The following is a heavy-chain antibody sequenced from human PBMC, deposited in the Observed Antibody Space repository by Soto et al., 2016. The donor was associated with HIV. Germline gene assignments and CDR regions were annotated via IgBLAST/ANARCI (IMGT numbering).Heavy chain of an antibody. Sequence: EVQLLESGGGLVQPGGSLRLSCAASGFTFSSYAMSWVRQAPGKGLEWVSAISGSGGSTYYADSVKGRFTISRDNSKNTLYLQMNSLRAEDTAVYYCAKVADTMIVVVTSLYYFDYWGQGTLVTVSS. V-gene: IGHV3-23*01. CDR3: AKVADTMIVVVTSLYYFDY. J-gene: IGHJ4*02. D-gene: IGHD3-22*01. CDR2: ISGSGGST. CDR1: GFTFSSYA.